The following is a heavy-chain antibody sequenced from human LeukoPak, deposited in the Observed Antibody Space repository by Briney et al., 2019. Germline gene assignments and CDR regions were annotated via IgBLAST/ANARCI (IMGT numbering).Heavy chain of an antibody. CDR2: IYPGDSDT. CDR1: GYSFNTHW. Sequence: GESLKISCKGSGYSFNTHWIGWVRQMPGKGLEWMGIIYPGDSDTRYSPSFQGQVTISADKSISTAYLQWSSLKASDTAMYYCARRRLIAAAGNDYFDYWGQGTLVTVSS. CDR3: ARRRLIAAAGNDYFDY. V-gene: IGHV5-51*01. D-gene: IGHD6-13*01. J-gene: IGHJ4*02.